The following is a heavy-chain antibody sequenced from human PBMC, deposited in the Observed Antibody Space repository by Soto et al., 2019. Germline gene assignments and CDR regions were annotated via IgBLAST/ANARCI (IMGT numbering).Heavy chain of an antibody. J-gene: IGHJ6*02. V-gene: IGHV1-46*01. CDR3: VTGFNYGMDV. Sequence: QVQLVQSGAEVKKPGASVKVSCKASGYTFTSYYMHWVRQAPGQGPEWMGIINPSGGSTSYAQKFQXXVXMXTDTSTSTVYMELSSLRSEDTAVYYCVTGFNYGMDVWGQGTTVTVSS. D-gene: IGHD3-16*02. CDR1: GYTFTSYY. CDR2: INPSGGST.